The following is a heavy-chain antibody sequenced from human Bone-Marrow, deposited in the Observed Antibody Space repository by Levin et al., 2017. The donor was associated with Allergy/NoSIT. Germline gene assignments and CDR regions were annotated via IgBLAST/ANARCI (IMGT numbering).Heavy chain of an antibody. Sequence: LSLTCEASGFTFSSYWMSWVRQAPGKGLEWVANIKQDGSEKYYVDSVKGRFTISRDNAKNSLYLQMNSLRAEDTAVYYCARDRYYEHFDYWGQGTLVTVSS. V-gene: IGHV3-7*01. D-gene: IGHD1-26*01. CDR3: ARDRYYEHFDY. CDR1: GFTFSSYW. CDR2: IKQDGSEK. J-gene: IGHJ4*02.